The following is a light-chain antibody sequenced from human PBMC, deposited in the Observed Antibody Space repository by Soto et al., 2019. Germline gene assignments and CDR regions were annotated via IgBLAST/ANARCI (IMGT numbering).Light chain of an antibody. CDR1: QGISSY. J-gene: IGKJ1*01. CDR3: QQSYSTTWT. Sequence: AIRMTQSPSSLSASTGDRVTITCRASQGISSYLAWYQQKPGKAPKLLIYAASTLQSGVPSRFSGSGSGTDFTLTISCLQSEDFATYSCQQSYSTTWTFGQGTKVDI. V-gene: IGKV1-8*01. CDR2: AAS.